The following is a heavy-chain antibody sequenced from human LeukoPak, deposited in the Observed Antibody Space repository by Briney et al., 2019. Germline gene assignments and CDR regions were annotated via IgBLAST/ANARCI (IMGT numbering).Heavy chain of an antibody. CDR1: GFTFSSYA. Sequence: PGGSLRLSCAASGFTFSSYAMHWVRQAPGKGLEWVAVISYDGSNKYYADSVKGRFTISRDNSKNTPYLQMNSLRAEDTAVYYCARDQRILGVVTQFDYWGQGTLVTVSS. CDR2: ISYDGSNK. V-gene: IGHV3-30*04. D-gene: IGHD3-3*01. CDR3: ARDQRILGVVTQFDY. J-gene: IGHJ4*02.